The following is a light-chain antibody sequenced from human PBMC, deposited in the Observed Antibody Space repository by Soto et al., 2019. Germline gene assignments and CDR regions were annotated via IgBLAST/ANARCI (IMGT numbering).Light chain of an antibody. V-gene: IGKV3-11*01. CDR3: HQRQSWPRT. J-gene: IGKJ1*01. CDR1: QAVNTR. Sequence: EIVLTQSPATLSSFTGERATLSCRASQAVNTRLAWYQHKPGQAPRLLIYLTSNRATGIPARFSGSGSGTDFTLTISSLEPEDSAVYYCHQRQSWPRTFGQGTNVDI. CDR2: LTS.